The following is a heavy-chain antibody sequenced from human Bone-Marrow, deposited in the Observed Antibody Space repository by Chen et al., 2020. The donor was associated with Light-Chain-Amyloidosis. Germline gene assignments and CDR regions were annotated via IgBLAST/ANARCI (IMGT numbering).Heavy chain of an antibody. J-gene: IGHJ4*02. CDR3: TTDRPYSGGGIVSY. Sequence: EVQLVESGGGLVKPGGSLRLSCAGSGFIFSNAWMTWVRQAPGKGLEWVGRIKSNVNGGTADYVAPVKGRFTISRDDSRRTVFLQMNSLKIEDTGVYFCTTDRPYSGGGIVSYLGRGTLVTVSS. V-gene: IGHV3-15*01. CDR2: IKSNVNGGTA. D-gene: IGHD2-15*01. CDR1: GFIFSNAW.